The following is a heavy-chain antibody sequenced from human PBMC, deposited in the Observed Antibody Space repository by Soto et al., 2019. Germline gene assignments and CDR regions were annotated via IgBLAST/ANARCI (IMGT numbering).Heavy chain of an antibody. Sequence: GESLKISCKGSGLTFTAYWIGWVRQMPGKGLEWMGIMFTGDSTTRYSPSFQGQVTMSADKSISTAYLQWNSLKASDTAMYYCARVVIGYCSSTSCPADYWGQGALVTVSS. V-gene: IGHV5-51*01. J-gene: IGHJ4*02. D-gene: IGHD2-2*01. CDR3: ARVVIGYCSSTSCPADY. CDR2: MFTGDSTT. CDR1: GLTFTAYW.